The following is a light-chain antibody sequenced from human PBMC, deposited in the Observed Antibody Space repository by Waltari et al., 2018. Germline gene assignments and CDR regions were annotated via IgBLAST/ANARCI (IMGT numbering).Light chain of an antibody. Sequence: DIQMTQSPSSLSASVGARVTITCRASQTISYYLNWYQQKPGKAPKLLLYVASTLQSGVPSRFHGSGSGTDFTLSISSLQPEDFATYYCQQSFTTPWTFGQGTKVEIK. CDR2: VAS. CDR1: QTISYY. CDR3: QQSFTTPWT. J-gene: IGKJ1*01. V-gene: IGKV1-39*01.